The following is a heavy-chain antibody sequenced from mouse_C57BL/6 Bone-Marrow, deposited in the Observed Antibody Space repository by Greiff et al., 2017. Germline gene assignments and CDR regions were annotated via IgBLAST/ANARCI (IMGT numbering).Heavy chain of an antibody. CDR1: GFTFSDYG. CDR2: ISSGSSTI. CDR3: ARDTTVVASYYFDY. V-gene: IGHV5-17*01. J-gene: IGHJ2*01. Sequence: EVKLVESGGGLVKPGGSLKLSCAASGFTFSDYGMHWVRQAPEKGLEWVAYISSGSSTIYYADTVKGRFTISRDNAKNTLFLQMTSLRSEDTAMYYCARDTTVVASYYFDYWGQGTTLTVSS. D-gene: IGHD1-1*01.